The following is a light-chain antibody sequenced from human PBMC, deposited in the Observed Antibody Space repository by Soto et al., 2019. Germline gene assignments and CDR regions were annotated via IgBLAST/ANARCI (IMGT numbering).Light chain of an antibody. CDR3: QQRSNWPLT. V-gene: IGKV3D-20*02. J-gene: IGKJ4*01. Sequence: EIVLTQSPVTLSLSPWERATLSCRASQSVSSSYLAWYQQKPGQAPRLLISCASGRATGIPVRFSSGGSETDFTLTISSLEPEDFAVYYCQQRSNWPLTFGGGTKVDIK. CDR1: QSVSSSY. CDR2: CAS.